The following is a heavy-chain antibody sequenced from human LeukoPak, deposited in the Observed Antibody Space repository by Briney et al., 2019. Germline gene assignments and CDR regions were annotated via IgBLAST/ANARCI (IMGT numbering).Heavy chain of an antibody. CDR1: GFTFSDYY. Sequence: GGSLRLSCAASGFTFSDYYMSWIRQAPGKGLEWVSYVSSSGSTIYYADSVKGRFTISRDNAKNSLYLQMNSLRAEDTAVYYYARDRAQYCSSTSCQDWFDPWGQGTLVTVSS. J-gene: IGHJ5*02. V-gene: IGHV3-11*01. CDR2: VSSSGSTI. D-gene: IGHD2-2*01. CDR3: ARDRAQYCSSTSCQDWFDP.